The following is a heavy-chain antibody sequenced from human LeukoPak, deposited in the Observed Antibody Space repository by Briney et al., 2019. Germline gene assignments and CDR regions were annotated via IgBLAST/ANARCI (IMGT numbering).Heavy chain of an antibody. CDR2: IYYSGST. V-gene: IGHV4-59*01. J-gene: IGHJ5*02. D-gene: IGHD1-26*01. CDR1: GGSISSYY. Sequence: ASETLSLTCTVSGGSISSYYWSWIRQPPGKGLEYVGYIYYSGSTYYNPSLKSRVTISVDTSKNQFSLKLSSVTAADTAVYYCARGRGESGSYYWSRWFDPWGQGTLVTVSS. CDR3: ARGRGESGSYYWSRWFDP.